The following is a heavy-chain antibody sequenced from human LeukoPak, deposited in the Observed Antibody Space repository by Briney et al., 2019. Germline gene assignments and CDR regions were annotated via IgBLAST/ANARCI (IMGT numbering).Heavy chain of an antibody. V-gene: IGHV3-72*01. CDR2: SRDSAKSYTT. CDR1: GFTFSDHY. Sequence: GGSLRLSCAVSGFTFSDHYMDWVRQAPGKGLEWVGRSRDSAKSYTTDYAASVKGRFTISRDYSKSTLYLQVNSLETEDTAVYYCSRAATGDHWGQGTLVSVSS. CDR3: SRAATGDH. J-gene: IGHJ4*02.